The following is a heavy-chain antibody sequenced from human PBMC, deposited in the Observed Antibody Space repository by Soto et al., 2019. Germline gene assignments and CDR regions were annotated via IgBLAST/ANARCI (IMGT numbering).Heavy chain of an antibody. J-gene: IGHJ4*02. D-gene: IGHD3-16*01. V-gene: IGHV2-5*02. CDR1: GFSLSTSGVG. Sequence: QITLKESGPTLVKPTQTLTLTCTFSGFSLSTSGVGVGXXRQPXEKALEWLALIYWDDDKRYSPSLKSRLTITKXXXXXXXXXXXXXXXXXXXXXXXXXXRRYXXXXXFDYWGQGTLVTVSS. CDR2: IYWDDDK. CDR3: XXRRYXXXXXFDY.